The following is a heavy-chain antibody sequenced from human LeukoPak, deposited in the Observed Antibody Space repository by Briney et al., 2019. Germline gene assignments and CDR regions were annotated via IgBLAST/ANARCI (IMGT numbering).Heavy chain of an antibody. J-gene: IGHJ3*02. CDR1: GFTFSSYA. CDR3: AIPIVVVPAAKNGHAFDI. V-gene: IGHV3-23*01. D-gene: IGHD2-2*01. CDR2: ISGSGGST. Sequence: GGSLRLSCAASGFTFSSYAMSWVRQAPGKGLEWVSAISGSGGSTYYADSVKGRFTISRDNSKNTLYLQMNSLRAEDTAVYYCAIPIVVVPAAKNGHAFDIWGQGTMVTVPS.